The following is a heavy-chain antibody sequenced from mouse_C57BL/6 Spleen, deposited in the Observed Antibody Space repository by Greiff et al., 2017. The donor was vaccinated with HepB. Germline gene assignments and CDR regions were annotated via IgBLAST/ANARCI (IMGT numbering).Heavy chain of an antibody. CDR1: GFTFSSYA. Sequence: DVMLVESGEGLVKPGGSLKLSCAASGFTFSSYAMSWVRQTPEKRLEWVAYISSGGDYIYYADTVKGRFTISRDNARNTLYLQMSSLKSEDTAMYYCTRDQTTVVAHYYAMDYWGQGTSVTVSS. J-gene: IGHJ4*01. CDR2: ISSGGDYI. CDR3: TRDQTTVVAHYYAMDY. V-gene: IGHV5-9-1*02. D-gene: IGHD1-1*01.